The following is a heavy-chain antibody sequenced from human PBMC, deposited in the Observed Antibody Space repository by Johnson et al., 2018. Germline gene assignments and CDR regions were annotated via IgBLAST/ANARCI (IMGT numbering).Heavy chain of an antibody. CDR3: GRDGGRYYYSYYMDV. CDR1: GGTFSSYA. J-gene: IGHJ6*03. D-gene: IGHD3-16*01. CDR2: IIPIFGTA. V-gene: IGHV1-69*01. Sequence: VQLVETGAEVNKPGSSVKVSCKASGGTFSSYAISWVRQAPGQGLEWMGGIIPIFGTANYAQKFQGRVTITADESTSTAYMGLSSLRSADRAVYYCGRDGGRYYYSYYMDVWGKGTTVTVSS.